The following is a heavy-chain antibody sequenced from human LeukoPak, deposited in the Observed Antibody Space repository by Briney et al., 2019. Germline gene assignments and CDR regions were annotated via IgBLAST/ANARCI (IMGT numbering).Heavy chain of an antibody. CDR1: GGSFSGYY. D-gene: IGHD5-12*01. CDR3: ARVGSGYDF. Sequence: PSETLSLTCAVYGGSFSGYYWSWIRQPPGNGLEWIGEINHSGSTNYNPSLKSRVTISVDTSKNQFSLKLSSVTAADTAVYYCARVGSGYDFWGQGTLVTVSS. J-gene: IGHJ4*02. CDR2: INHSGST. V-gene: IGHV4-34*01.